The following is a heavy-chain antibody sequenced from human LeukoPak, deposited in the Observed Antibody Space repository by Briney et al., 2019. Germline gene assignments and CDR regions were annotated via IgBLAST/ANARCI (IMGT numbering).Heavy chain of an antibody. CDR2: IYHSGST. D-gene: IGHD3-10*01. V-gene: IGHV4-38-2*02. CDR3: ARGFSGDNDAFDM. J-gene: IGHJ3*02. Sequence: PSETLSLTCTVSGYSISSGYYWGWIRQPPGKGLEWIGIIYHSGSTYYNPSLKSRVTISVDTSKNQFSLKLSSVTAADTAVYYCARGFSGDNDAFDMWGQGSMVTVSS. CDR1: GYSISSGYY.